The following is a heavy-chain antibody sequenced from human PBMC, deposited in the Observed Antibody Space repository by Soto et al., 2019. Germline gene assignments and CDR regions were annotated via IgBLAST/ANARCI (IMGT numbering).Heavy chain of an antibody. Sequence: KQSQTLSLTCAISGDSVSSNSAAWNWIRQSPSRGLEWLGRTYYRSKWYNDYAVSVRSRITINPDTSKNQFSLQLNSVTPEDTAVYYCAGYSSGWYSPADYYYYGMDVWGQGTTVTVSS. CDR1: GDSVSSNSAA. CDR2: TYYRSKWYN. V-gene: IGHV6-1*01. D-gene: IGHD6-19*01. CDR3: AGYSSGWYSPADYYYYGMDV. J-gene: IGHJ6*02.